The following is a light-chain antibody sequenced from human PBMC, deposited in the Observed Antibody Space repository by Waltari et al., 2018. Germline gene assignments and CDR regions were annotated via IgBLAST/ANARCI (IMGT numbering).Light chain of an antibody. V-gene: IGKV3-11*01. CDR2: DAS. CDR1: QSIVDA. CDR3: QQRRNWPLS. J-gene: IGKJ5*01. Sequence: VLTHSPATLSLSPRDRAALSCRASQSIVDAIAWYQQRPGQTPRLLIYDASNRAPGIPARFSGSGSGTDFTLTISSLEPEDFAVYYCQQRRNWPLSFGQGTRLEIK.